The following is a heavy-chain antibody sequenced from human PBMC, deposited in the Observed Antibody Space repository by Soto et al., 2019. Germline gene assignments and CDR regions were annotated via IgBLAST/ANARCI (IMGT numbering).Heavy chain of an antibody. Sequence: GSGPTLVNPTQTLTLTCPLSGFSLSTSGVGVGWIRQPPGKALEWLAVIYWDDTKHYSPSLKSRLTITKDTSKNQVVLTMTNMDPVDTATYYCAHKGYGDYPIDYWGQGTLVTVSS. V-gene: IGHV2-5*02. J-gene: IGHJ4*02. CDR3: AHKGYGDYPIDY. D-gene: IGHD4-17*01. CDR2: IYWDDTK. CDR1: GFSLSTSGVG.